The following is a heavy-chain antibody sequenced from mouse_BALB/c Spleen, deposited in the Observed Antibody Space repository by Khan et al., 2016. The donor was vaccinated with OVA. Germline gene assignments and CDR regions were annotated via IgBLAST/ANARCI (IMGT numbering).Heavy chain of an antibody. CDR2: ISTGGHYT. CDR1: GFTFSSFA. CDR3: ARSLVDYYAMDY. D-gene: IGHD2-2*01. J-gene: IGHJ4*01. V-gene: IGHV5-9-3*01. Sequence: EVELVESVGGVVKPGGSLKLSCSASGFTFSSFAMSWVRQTPEKRLEWVATISTGGHYTFYPDSVKGRFTISRDNARNTLYLQMSSLRSEDTAMYYCARSLVDYYAMDYWGQGTSVTVSS.